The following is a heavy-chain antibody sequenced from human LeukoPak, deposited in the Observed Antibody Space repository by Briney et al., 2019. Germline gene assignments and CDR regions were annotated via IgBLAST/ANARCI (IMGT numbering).Heavy chain of an antibody. CDR2: IYSSRS. D-gene: IGHD6-13*01. J-gene: IGHJ4*02. V-gene: IGHV4-4*07. Sequence: SETLSLTCTVSGASISSYYWSWIRQPAGKGLEWIGRIYSSRSIYNPSLKSRVTMSVDTSKNQFSLRLSSVTAADTAVYYCARVTGYVMEDYFDYWGQGTLVTVSS. CDR3: ARVTGYVMEDYFDY. CDR1: GASISSYY.